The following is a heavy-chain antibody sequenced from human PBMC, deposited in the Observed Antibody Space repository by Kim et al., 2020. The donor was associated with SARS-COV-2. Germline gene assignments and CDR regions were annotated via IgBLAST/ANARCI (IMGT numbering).Heavy chain of an antibody. J-gene: IGHJ4*02. Sequence: GGSLILSCAASGFTFSSYGMHWVRQAPGKGLVWVAVISYDGSNNYYADSVKGRFTISRDNSKNTLYLQMNSLRAEDTAVYYCARDRGTYGGNPDYWGQGTLVTVSS. CDR3: ARDRGTYGGNPDY. V-gene: IGHV3-33*05. CDR1: GFTFSSYG. D-gene: IGHD1-26*01. CDR2: ISYDGSNN.